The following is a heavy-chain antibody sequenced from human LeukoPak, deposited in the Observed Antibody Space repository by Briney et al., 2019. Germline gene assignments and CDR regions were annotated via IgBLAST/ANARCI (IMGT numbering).Heavy chain of an antibody. CDR1: GFTFSNAW. J-gene: IGHJ4*02. Sequence: PGGSLRLSCAASGFTFSNAWMSWVRQAPGKGLEWVGRIKSKTYGETTDYAAPVKGRFTISRDDSKNTVYLQMRSLKIEDTALYYCTTATSYWGQGSLVTVS. CDR3: TTATSY. CDR2: IKSKTYGETT. V-gene: IGHV3-15*01.